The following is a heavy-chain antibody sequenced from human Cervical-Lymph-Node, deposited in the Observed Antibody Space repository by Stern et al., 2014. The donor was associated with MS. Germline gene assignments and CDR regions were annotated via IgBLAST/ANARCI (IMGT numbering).Heavy chain of an antibody. CDR3: ARSGDCGDTGHWFDP. CDR1: GGSIRNGDYF. J-gene: IGHJ5*02. Sequence: QVQLQESGPGLVKPSQTLSLTCTVSGGSIRNGDYFWTWIRQPPGKGLEWLGSMFYSGTSYYSPSRKSRVSISVDTAKNQFSLSLSSLTAADTAVYYCARSGDCGDTGHWFDPWGQGTLVTVSS. D-gene: IGHD2-21*02. V-gene: IGHV4-30-4*01. CDR2: MFYSGTS.